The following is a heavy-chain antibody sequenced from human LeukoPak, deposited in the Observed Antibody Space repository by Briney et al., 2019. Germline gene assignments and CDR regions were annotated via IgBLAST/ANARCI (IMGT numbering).Heavy chain of an antibody. CDR1: GGSISSSNW. CDR3: ARDLVGWELLASSNWFDP. V-gene: IGHV4-4*02. D-gene: IGHD1-26*01. J-gene: IGHJ5*02. CDR2: IYHSGST. Sequence: PSETLSLTCAVSGGSISSSNWWSRVRQPPGKGLEWIGEIYHSGSTNYNPSLKSRVTISVDKSKNQFSLKLSSVTAADTAVYYCARDLVGWELLASSNWFDPWGQGTLVTVSS.